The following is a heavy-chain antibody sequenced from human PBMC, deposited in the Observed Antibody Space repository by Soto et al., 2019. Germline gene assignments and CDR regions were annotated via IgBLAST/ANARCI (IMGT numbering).Heavy chain of an antibody. CDR1: GFTFSSYS. CDR3: ARAAAAAEYFQH. Sequence: GGSLRLSCAASGFTFSSYSMNWVRQAPGKGLEWVSYISSNSSTIYYADSVKGRFTISRDNSKNTLYLQMNSLRAEDTAVYYCARAAAAAEYFQHWGQGTLVTVSS. J-gene: IGHJ1*01. CDR2: ISSNSSTI. V-gene: IGHV3-48*01. D-gene: IGHD6-13*01.